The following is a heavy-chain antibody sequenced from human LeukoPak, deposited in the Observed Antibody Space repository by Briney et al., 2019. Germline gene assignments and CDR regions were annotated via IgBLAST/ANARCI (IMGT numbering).Heavy chain of an antibody. CDR2: INSDGSST. Sequence: GGSLRLSCAASGFTFSTYWMHWVRQAPGKGLVWVSHINSDGSSTSYADSVKGRSTISRDNARNTLYLQMNSLRAEDTAVYYCARDVGGSPGYWGQGTLVTVSS. CDR1: GFTFSTYW. V-gene: IGHV3-74*01. CDR3: ARDVGGSPGY. J-gene: IGHJ4*02. D-gene: IGHD3-16*01.